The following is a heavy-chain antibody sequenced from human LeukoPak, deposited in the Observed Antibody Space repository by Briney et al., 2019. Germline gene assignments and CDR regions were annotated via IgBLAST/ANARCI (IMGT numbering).Heavy chain of an antibody. V-gene: IGHV3-23*01. Sequence: GGSLRLSCAASGFTFSSSAMSWVRQAAGKGLEWGSSISGSGSGGSTYYADSVKGRFTISRDNSKNTLYLQMNSLRAEDTAVSYCAKSGYNRFDYWGQGTLVIVSS. CDR1: GFTFSSSA. D-gene: IGHD5-24*01. CDR2: ISGSGSGGST. CDR3: AKSGYNRFDY. J-gene: IGHJ4*02.